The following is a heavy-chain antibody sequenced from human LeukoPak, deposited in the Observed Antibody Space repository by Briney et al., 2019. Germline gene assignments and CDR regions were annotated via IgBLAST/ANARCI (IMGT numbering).Heavy chain of an antibody. Sequence: PGGSLRLSCAASGFTFSSYEMNWVRQAPGKGLEWVSYISSSGSTIYYADSVEGRFTISRDNAKNSLYLQMNSLRAEDTAVYYCARDRRELDGDYYYMDVWGKGTTVTVSS. CDR3: ARDRRELDGDYYYMDV. CDR2: ISSSGSTI. D-gene: IGHD1-26*01. V-gene: IGHV3-48*03. J-gene: IGHJ6*03. CDR1: GFTFSSYE.